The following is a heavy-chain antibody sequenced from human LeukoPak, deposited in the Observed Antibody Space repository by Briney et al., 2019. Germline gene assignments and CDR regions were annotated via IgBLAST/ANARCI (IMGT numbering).Heavy chain of an antibody. V-gene: IGHV1-69*05. CDR2: IIPIFGTA. J-gene: IGHJ6*03. D-gene: IGHD1-26*01. CDR3: ARDQWELQKKETYYYYYYMDV. Sequence: GSSVKVSCKASGGTFSSYAISWVRQAPGQGLEWMGGIIPIFGTANYAQKFQGRVTMTRDMSTSTVYMELSSLRSEDTAVYYCARDQWELQKKETYYYYYYMDVWGKGTTVTISS. CDR1: GGTFSSYA.